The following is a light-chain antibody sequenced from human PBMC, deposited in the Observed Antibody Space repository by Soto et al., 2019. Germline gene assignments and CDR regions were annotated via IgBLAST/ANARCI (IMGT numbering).Light chain of an antibody. V-gene: IGLV2-14*01. CDR2: DVN. Sequence: QSVLTQPASVSGSPGQSITISCTGTSSDVGGYDYVSWYQQLPGKAPKLMIYDVNNRPSGVSNRFSGSKSGNTASLTTCGLQAEDEADYYCSSYTGTSTFVFGGGTKVTVL. CDR3: SSYTGTSTFV. J-gene: IGLJ1*01. CDR1: SSDVGGYDY.